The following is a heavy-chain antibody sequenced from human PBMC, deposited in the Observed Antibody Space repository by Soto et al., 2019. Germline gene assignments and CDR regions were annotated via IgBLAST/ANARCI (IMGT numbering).Heavy chain of an antibody. V-gene: IGHV3-30-3*01. J-gene: IGHJ4*02. CDR3: ARVAVEMATIHVFVY. Sequence: QVQLVESGGGVVQPGRSLRLSCAASGFTFSSYAMHWVRQAPGKGLEWVAVISYDGSNKYYADSVKGRVTISRDNSKNPLYLLMNSLIAEETAVYYCARVAVEMATIHVFVYWGQGTQVTVS. CDR2: ISYDGSNK. CDR1: GFTFSSYA. D-gene: IGHD5-12*01.